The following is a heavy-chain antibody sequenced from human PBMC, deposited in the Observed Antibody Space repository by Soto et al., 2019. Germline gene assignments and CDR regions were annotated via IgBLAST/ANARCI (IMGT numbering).Heavy chain of an antibody. CDR3: AKSFWNLATAFDY. V-gene: IGHV3-23*01. CDR1: GFTFSNYW. J-gene: IGHJ4*02. CDR2: ISSGGSST. Sequence: PLGSLGLSCAASGFTFSNYWMNWVRHAPGKGLEWVARISSGGSSTYYADSVKGRFTISRDNSKNTLYLQMNSLRAEDTAVYYCAKSFWNLATAFDYWGQGTLVTVSS. D-gene: IGHD1-7*01.